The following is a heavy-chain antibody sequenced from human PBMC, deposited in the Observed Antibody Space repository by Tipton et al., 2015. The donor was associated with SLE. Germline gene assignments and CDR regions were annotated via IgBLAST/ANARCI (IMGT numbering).Heavy chain of an antibody. V-gene: IGHV4-39*07. J-gene: IGHJ6*03. D-gene: IGHD3-3*01. CDR3: ARAGVTIFGVVEAGYYYMDV. Sequence: TLSLTCTVSGGSISSSSYYWGWIRQPPGKGLEWIGSIYYSGSTYYNPSLKSGVTISVDTSKSQFSRKLSSVTAADTAVYYCARAGVTIFGVVEAGYYYMDVWGKGTTVTVSS. CDR1: GGSISSSSYY. CDR2: IYYSGST.